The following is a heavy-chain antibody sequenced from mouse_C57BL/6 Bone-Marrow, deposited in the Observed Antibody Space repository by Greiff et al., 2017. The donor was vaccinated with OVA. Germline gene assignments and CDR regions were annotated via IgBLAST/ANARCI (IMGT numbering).Heavy chain of an antibody. Sequence: EVQLQESGPGLVKPSQSLSLTCSVTGYSITSGYYWNWIRQFPGNKLEWMGYISYDGSNNYNPSLKNRISITRDTSKNQFFLKLNSVTTEDTATYYCARVTMVTHYYAMDYWGQGTSVTVSS. CDR1: GYSITSGYY. CDR2: ISYDGSN. CDR3: ARVTMVTHYYAMDY. D-gene: IGHD2-2*01. J-gene: IGHJ4*01. V-gene: IGHV3-6*01.